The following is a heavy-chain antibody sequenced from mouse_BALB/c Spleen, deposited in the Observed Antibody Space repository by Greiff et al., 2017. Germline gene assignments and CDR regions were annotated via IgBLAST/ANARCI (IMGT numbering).Heavy chain of an antibody. J-gene: IGHJ3*01. Sequence: VQLKQSGAELVKPGASVKLSCTASGFNIKDTYMHWVKQRPEQGLEWIGRIDPANGNTKYDPKFQGKATITADTSSNTAYLQLSSLTSEDTAVYYCARSYGNYEGAWFAYWGQGTLVTVSA. CDR2: IDPANGNT. D-gene: IGHD2-1*01. CDR1: GFNIKDTY. V-gene: IGHV14-3*02. CDR3: ARSYGNYEGAWFAY.